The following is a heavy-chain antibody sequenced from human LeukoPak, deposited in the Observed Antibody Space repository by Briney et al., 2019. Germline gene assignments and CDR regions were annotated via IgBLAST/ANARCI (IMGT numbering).Heavy chain of an antibody. CDR2: IYYSGST. J-gene: IGHJ5*02. CDR1: GGSISSSSYY. Sequence: SETLSLTCTVSGGSISSSSYYWGWIRQPPGKGLEWIGSIYYSGSTYYNPSLKSRVTISVDTSKNQFALKLSSVTAADTAVYYCARAFRMYALHNWFDPWGQGTLVTVSS. V-gene: IGHV4-39*06. D-gene: IGHD2-8*01. CDR3: ARAFRMYALHNWFDP.